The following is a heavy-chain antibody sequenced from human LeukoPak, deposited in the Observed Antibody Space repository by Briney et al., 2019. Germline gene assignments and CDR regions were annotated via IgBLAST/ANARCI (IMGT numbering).Heavy chain of an antibody. V-gene: IGHV3-30*02. J-gene: IGHJ4*02. CDR3: AKDDAGRYCSGGSCYSTPDY. D-gene: IGHD2-15*01. CDR2: IRYDGSNK. CDR1: GFTFSSYG. Sequence: TGGSLRLSCAASGFTFSSYGMHWVRQAPGKGLEWVAFIRYDGSNKYYADSVKGRFTISRDNSKNTLYLQMNSLRAEDTAVYYCAKDDAGRYCSGGSCYSTPDYWGQGTLVTVSS.